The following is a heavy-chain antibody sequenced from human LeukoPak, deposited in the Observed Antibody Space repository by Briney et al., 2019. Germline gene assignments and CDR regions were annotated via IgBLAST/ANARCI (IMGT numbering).Heavy chain of an antibody. D-gene: IGHD4-23*01. J-gene: IGHJ4*02. CDR1: GFTFTSYW. V-gene: IGHV3-7*03. Sequence: GGSLRLSCVASGFTFTSYWMSWVRQAPGKGLEWVAQIKEDGSERFYVDSVKGRFIISRNNVKNALFLQMDSLGADNTALYYCARDKAVSDIGGSKFDHWGQGTLVTVPS. CDR2: IKEDGSER. CDR3: ARDKAVSDIGGSKFDH.